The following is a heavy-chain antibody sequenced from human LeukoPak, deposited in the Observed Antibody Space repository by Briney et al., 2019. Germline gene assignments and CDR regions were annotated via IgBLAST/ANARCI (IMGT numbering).Heavy chain of an antibody. Sequence: ETLSLTCTVSGGSISSSSYYWDWIRQAPGKGLEYVSAIISSGGSTYYADSVKGRFTSSRDNSKNTLYLQMSSLRAEDTAVYYCVKVRWELYDAFDIWGQGTMVTVSS. CDR2: IISSGGST. D-gene: IGHD1-26*01. CDR1: GGSISSSS. V-gene: IGHV3-64D*06. CDR3: VKVRWELYDAFDI. J-gene: IGHJ3*02.